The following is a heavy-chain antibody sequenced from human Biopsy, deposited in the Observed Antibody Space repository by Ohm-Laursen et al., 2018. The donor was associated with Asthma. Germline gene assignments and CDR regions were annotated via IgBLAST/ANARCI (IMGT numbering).Heavy chain of an antibody. CDR3: ARTSQRATVVHFDY. CDR1: GGSITSYY. Sequence: SDTLSLTWTVSGGSITSYYWSWIRQPPGKALEWLGYIYHSGTTNYNPSLKSRVTISVDTSKNQFSLRLTSVTAADTAVYYCARTSQRATVVHFDYWGQGTLVTVSS. J-gene: IGHJ4*02. CDR2: IYHSGTT. V-gene: IGHV4-59*07. D-gene: IGHD4-23*01.